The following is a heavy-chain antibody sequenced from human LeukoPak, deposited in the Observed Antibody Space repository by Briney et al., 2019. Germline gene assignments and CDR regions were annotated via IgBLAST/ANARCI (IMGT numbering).Heavy chain of an antibody. CDR3: ARSGGLYWFDP. D-gene: IGHD1-26*01. Sequence: PSETLSLTCTVSGGSISSYYWSWIRQPAGEGLEWIGRIYTSGSTNYNPSLKSRGPISVDKSKNQFPLKLSSVTAADTAVYYCARSGGLYWFDPWGQGTLVTVSS. CDR1: GGSISSYY. CDR2: IYTSGST. V-gene: IGHV4-4*07. J-gene: IGHJ5*02.